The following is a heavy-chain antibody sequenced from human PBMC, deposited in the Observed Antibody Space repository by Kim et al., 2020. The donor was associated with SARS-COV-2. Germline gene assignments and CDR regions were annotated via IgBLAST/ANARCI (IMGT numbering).Heavy chain of an antibody. D-gene: IGHD2-2*01. Sequence: GGSLRLSCAASGFTFSSYSMNWVRQAPGKGLEWVSSISSSSSYIYYADSVKGRFTISRDNAKNSLYLQMNSLRAEDTAVYYCARDREVVVPAALYYYYGMDVWGQGTTVTVSS. J-gene: IGHJ6*02. CDR2: ISSSSSYI. CDR1: GFTFSSYS. CDR3: ARDREVVVPAALYYYYGMDV. V-gene: IGHV3-21*01.